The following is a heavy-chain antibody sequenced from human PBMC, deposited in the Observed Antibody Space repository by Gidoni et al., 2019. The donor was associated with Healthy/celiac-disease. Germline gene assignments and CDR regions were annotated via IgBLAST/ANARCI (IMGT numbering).Heavy chain of an antibody. CDR2: IYYSGST. CDR1: GGSISSSSYY. V-gene: IGHV4-39*07. CDR3: ARDGPLAPPDY. J-gene: IGHJ4*02. D-gene: IGHD5-12*01. Sequence: QLQLQESGPGLVKPSETLSLTCTVSGGSISSSSYYWGWIRPPPGKGLEWIGSIYYSGSTYYNPSLKSRVTISVDTSKNQFSLKLSSVTAADTAVYYCARDGPLAPPDYWGQGTLVTISS.